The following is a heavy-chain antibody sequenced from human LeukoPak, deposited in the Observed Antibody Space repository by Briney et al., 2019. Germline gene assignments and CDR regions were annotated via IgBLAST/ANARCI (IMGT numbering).Heavy chain of an antibody. V-gene: IGHV3-21*01. CDR3: ARPKNYDSSGYYNY. D-gene: IGHD3-22*01. J-gene: IGHJ4*02. CDR1: GFTFSSYS. CDR2: ISSSNTYI. Sequence: TGGSLRLSCAASGFTFSSYSMNWVRQAPGKGLEWVSSISSSNTYIYYADSVKGRFTISRDNAKNSLYLQMNSLRAEDTAVYYCARPKNYDSSGYYNYWGQGTLVTVSS.